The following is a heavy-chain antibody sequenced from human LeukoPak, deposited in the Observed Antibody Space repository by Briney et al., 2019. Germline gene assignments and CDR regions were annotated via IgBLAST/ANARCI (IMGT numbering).Heavy chain of an antibody. J-gene: IGHJ4*02. CDR1: GGSISSYY. CDR3: ARRKNMYSYVLFDY. CDR2: IYTSGST. V-gene: IGHV4-4*07. D-gene: IGHD5-18*01. Sequence: SETLSLTCTVSGGSISSYYWSWIRQPAGKGLEWIGRIYTSGSTNYNPSLKSRVTMSVDTSKNQFSLKLSSVTAADTAVYYCARRKNMYSYVLFDYWGQGTLVTVSS.